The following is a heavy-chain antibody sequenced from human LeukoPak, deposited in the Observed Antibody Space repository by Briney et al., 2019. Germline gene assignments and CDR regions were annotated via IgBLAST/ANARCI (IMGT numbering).Heavy chain of an antibody. J-gene: IGHJ2*01. Sequence: GGSLRLSCAASGFTFSSYGMHWVRQAPGKGLEWVAFIRYDGSNKYYADSVKGRFTISRDNSKNTLYLQMNSLRAEDTAVYYCAKDGQLVLIGWYFDLWGRGTLVTVSS. CDR1: GFTFSSYG. V-gene: IGHV3-30*02. CDR2: IRYDGSNK. D-gene: IGHD6-6*01. CDR3: AKDGQLVLIGWYFDL.